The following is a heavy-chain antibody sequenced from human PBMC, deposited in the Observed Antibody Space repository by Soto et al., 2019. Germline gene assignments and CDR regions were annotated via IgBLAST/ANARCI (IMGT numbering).Heavy chain of an antibody. Sequence: VGSLRLSCAASGFIFSSYTMSWVRQAPGKGLEWVSTISGGGGTTFYADSVKGRFTISRDNSKNTLYLQMNSLGADDTAVYYCAKNKETGTTGGLGYWGQGTLVTVSS. CDR3: AKNKETGTTGGLGY. J-gene: IGHJ4*02. CDR1: GFIFSSYT. CDR2: ISGGGGTT. V-gene: IGHV3-23*01. D-gene: IGHD1-1*01.